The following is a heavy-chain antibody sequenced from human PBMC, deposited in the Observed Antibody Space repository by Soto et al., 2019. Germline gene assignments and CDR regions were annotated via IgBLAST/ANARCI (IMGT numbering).Heavy chain of an antibody. V-gene: IGHV3-30*18. CDR2: ISYDGRNK. D-gene: IGHD6-19*01. CDR3: VKDGSSGWPYYYGMDV. CDR1: GFTFSSYG. J-gene: IGHJ6*02. Sequence: GGSLRLSCAASGFTFSSYGMHWVRQAPGKGLEWAAVISYDGRNKYYADSVKGRFTISRDNSKNTLYLQMSSLRPEDTAVYYCVKDGSSGWPYYYGMDVWGQGTTVTVSS.